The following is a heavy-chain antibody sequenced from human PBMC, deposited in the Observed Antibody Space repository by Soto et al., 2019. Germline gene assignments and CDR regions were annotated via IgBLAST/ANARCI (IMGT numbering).Heavy chain of an antibody. J-gene: IGHJ5*02. CDR2: LDHSGSP. V-gene: IGHV4-34*01. D-gene: IGHD6-19*01. Sequence: SETLSLTCAVSGGSFSGYYWSWIRQPPGKGLEWIGELDHSGSPNYNPSLNSRVTMSIDTSKSQFSLKLNSVTAADTAVYFCARAYSSGRYWFDPWGQGTLVTV. CDR3: ARAYSSGRYWFDP. CDR1: GGSFSGYY.